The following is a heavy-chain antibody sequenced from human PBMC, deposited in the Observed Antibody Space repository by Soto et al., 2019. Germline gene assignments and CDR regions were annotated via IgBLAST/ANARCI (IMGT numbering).Heavy chain of an antibody. J-gene: IGHJ5*02. CDR1: GYTFTSYG. D-gene: IGHD3-22*01. CDR3: ARKDVSEIYYFAP. V-gene: IGHV1-18*01. CDR2: VSSYNGKT. Sequence: ASVKLSCKASGYTFTSYGISWVRQAPGQGLEWMGWVSSYNGKTSYAQKLQGRVTMTIDTSTAYMELRSLRSDDTAVYYCARKDVSEIYYFAPGAQETLVTVP.